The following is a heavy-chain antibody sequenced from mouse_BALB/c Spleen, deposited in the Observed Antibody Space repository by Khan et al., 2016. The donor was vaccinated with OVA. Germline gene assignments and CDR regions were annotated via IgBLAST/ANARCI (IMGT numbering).Heavy chain of an antibody. V-gene: IGHV1S81*02. CDR2: TNPTNGRT. J-gene: IGHJ2*01. CDR1: GYTFTSYW. CDR3: ARIKKLVATYFDY. D-gene: IGHD1-1*01. Sequence: QVQLKQSGAELVKAGASVKMSCKASGYTFTSYWMHWVKQRLGQGLEWFVETNPTNGRTYYNEKFKSKATLTSDKSSGTAYRLLSGQAFENSVVYVCARIKKLVATYFDYSGQGTTLTVSS.